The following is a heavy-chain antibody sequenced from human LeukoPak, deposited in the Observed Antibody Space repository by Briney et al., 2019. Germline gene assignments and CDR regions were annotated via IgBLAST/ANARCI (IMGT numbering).Heavy chain of an antibody. Sequence: SETLSLTCGVYGGSFNAYSWSWIRQPPGKGLEWIGEINLAGSTNYNPSLKSRVTMTIDTSKKEVSLKLTSVTAADTSIYFCASSSKVVRPDSWDYWGQGTLVTVSS. J-gene: IGHJ4*02. CDR3: ASSSKVVRPDSWDY. CDR1: GGSFNAYS. CDR2: INLAGST. V-gene: IGHV4-34*01. D-gene: IGHD6-6*01.